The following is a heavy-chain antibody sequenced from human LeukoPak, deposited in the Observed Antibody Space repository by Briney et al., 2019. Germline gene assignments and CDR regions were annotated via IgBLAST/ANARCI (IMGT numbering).Heavy chain of an antibody. CDR2: MNPNSGNT. V-gene: IGHV1-8*01. D-gene: IGHD3-22*01. CDR1: GYTFTSYD. CDR3: AREGGGGYYYDSSGPTIDY. Sequence: ASVKVSCKASGYTFTSYDINWVRQATGQGLEWMGWMNPNSGNTGYAQKFQGRVTMTRNTSISTAYMELSSLRSEDTAVYYCAREGGGGYYYDSSGPTIDYWGQGTLVTVSS. J-gene: IGHJ4*02.